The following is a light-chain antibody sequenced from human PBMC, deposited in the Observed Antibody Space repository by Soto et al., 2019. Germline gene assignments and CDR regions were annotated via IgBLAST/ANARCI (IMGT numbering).Light chain of an antibody. CDR3: QHFGNSLLT. J-gene: IGKJ1*01. CDR2: GTS. V-gene: IGKV3-20*01. CDR1: QSVASRN. Sequence: EIVLTQSPGTLSLSPGERATLSCRASQSVASRNLAWYQQRSGQAPRLLIYGTSSRAIHTPDRFSGSGSGTDFTLTISDLEPEDFAVYFCQHFGNSLLTLGQGPKVDIK.